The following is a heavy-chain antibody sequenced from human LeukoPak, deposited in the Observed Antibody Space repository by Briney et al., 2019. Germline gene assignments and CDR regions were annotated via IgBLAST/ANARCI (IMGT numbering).Heavy chain of an antibody. Sequence: SETLSLTSTVPGGSISSYYWSWIRQPPGKGLEWIGYIYYSGSTNYSPSLKSRLTISVDTSKNQFSLKLSSVTAADTAVYYCARTYGSSGLGYFDLWGRGTLVTVSS. CDR2: IYYSGST. CDR1: GGSISSYY. J-gene: IGHJ2*01. D-gene: IGHD6-13*01. V-gene: IGHV4-59*01. CDR3: ARTYGSSGLGYFDL.